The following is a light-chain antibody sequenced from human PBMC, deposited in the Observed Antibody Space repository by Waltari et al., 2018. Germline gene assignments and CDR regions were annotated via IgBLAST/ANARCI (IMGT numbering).Light chain of an antibody. CDR3: QQYNRWPPIT. V-gene: IGKV3-15*01. CDR1: QSIATN. J-gene: IGKJ5*01. Sequence: EVVMTQSPATLSVSPGGRATLSCRASQSIATNLAWYQQRRGQAPKLLNFDASTRATSIAGRFSGNRSGTEFALTISSLQSEDSAVYYFQQYNRWPPITFGQGTRLEIK. CDR2: DAS.